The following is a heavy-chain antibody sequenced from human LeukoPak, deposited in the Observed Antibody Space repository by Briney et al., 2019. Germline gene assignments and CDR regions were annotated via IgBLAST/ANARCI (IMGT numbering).Heavy chain of an antibody. V-gene: IGHV4-39*01. Sequence: SETLSLTCTVSVGSISLIGYSWAGIRQPPGRGLTGIGTIYYSGSTYYNPSLKSRVTISVDTSKNQFSLKVNSVTAADTAVYFCARHQPTALTTIDYWGQGTLVTVSS. CDR1: VGSISLIGYS. CDR3: ARHQPTALTTIDY. D-gene: IGHD4-11*01. J-gene: IGHJ4*02. CDR2: IYYSGST.